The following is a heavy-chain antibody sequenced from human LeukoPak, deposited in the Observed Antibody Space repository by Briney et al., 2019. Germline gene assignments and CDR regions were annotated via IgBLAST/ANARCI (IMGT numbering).Heavy chain of an antibody. D-gene: IGHD6-13*01. V-gene: IGHV1-24*01. Sequence: ASVKVSCKVSGYTLTELSMHWVRQAPGKGLEWMGGFDPEDGETIYAQKFQGRVTMTRDTSISTAYMELSRLRSDDTAVYYCARGNLPGIAAAGTRDWGQGTLVTVSS. CDR2: FDPEDGET. CDR1: GYTLTELS. CDR3: ARGNLPGIAAAGTRD. J-gene: IGHJ4*02.